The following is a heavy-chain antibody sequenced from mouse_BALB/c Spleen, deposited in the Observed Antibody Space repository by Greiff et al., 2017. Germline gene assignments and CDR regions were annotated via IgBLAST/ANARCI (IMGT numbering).Heavy chain of an antibody. CDR2: IWGDGST. CDR3: ARDHYYYGSRDYAMDY. Sequence: QVQLQQSGPGLVAPSQSLSITCTVSGFSLTGYGVNWVRQPPGKGLEWLGMIWGDGSTDYNSALKSRLSISKDNSKSQVFLKMNSLQTDDTARYYCARDHYYYGSRDYAMDYWGQGTSVTVSS. V-gene: IGHV2-6-7*01. D-gene: IGHD1-1*01. CDR1: GFSLTGYG. J-gene: IGHJ4*01.